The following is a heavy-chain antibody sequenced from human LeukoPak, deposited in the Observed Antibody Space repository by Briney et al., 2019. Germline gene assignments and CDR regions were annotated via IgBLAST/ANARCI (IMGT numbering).Heavy chain of an antibody. CDR2: ISNGGNII. CDR3: ARSGPNYYDGSGLDFLDY. J-gene: IGHJ4*02. Sequence: PGGSLRLSCAASGFAFRSFEMNWVRQAPGKGLEWVSYISNGGNIIYYADSVKGRFTISRDNAKNSLYLHLNRLRAEDTAVYYCARSGPNYYDGSGLDFLDYWVREPWSPSPQ. D-gene: IGHD3-22*01. V-gene: IGHV3-48*03. CDR1: GFAFRSFE.